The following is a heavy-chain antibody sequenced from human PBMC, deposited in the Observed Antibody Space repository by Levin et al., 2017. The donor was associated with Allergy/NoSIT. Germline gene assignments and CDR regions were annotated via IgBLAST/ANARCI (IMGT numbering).Heavy chain of an antibody. CDR3: ARGPCSGGICNMGDWFDP. Sequence: GESLKISCAASGFIFNSYNMNWVRQAPGKGLEWVSSISSTKTYIYYADSVRGRFTISRDNALSSLYLQMSSLRADDTAVYYCARGPCSGGICNMGDWFDPWGQGTLVTVSS. CDR2: ISSTKTYI. J-gene: IGHJ5*02. V-gene: IGHV3-21*01. D-gene: IGHD2-8*02. CDR1: GFIFNSYN.